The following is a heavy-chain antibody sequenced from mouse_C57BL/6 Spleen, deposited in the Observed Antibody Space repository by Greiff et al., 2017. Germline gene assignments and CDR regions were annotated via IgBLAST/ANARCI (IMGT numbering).Heavy chain of an antibody. CDR2: IRYDGSN. CDR1: GYSITSGYY. D-gene: IGHD2-1*01. J-gene: IGHJ4*01. V-gene: IGHV3-6*01. CDR3: AREPTTRDPVWAMDV. Sequence: VQLKESGPGLVKPSQSLSLTCSVTGYSITSGYYWNWIRQFPGNKLEWMGHIRYDGSNNYNPSLKNRISITRDTSKNQFFLKLNSVTTEDTATXYCAREPTTRDPVWAMDVWGKGTSVTVSS.